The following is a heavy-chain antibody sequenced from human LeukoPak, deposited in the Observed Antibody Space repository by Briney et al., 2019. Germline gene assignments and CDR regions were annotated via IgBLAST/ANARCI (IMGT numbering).Heavy chain of an antibody. V-gene: IGHV3-20*04. D-gene: IGHD2-2*01. J-gene: IGHJ6*03. CDR3: ARASRSSSCYGWACYFYYMDV. Sequence: GGSLRLSCALPGFTFYDYGMSGGRQAAGKGLEWGSGISRNGGNTDYADSVKGRFIISRDNAKNSLYLQMNSLRGDDTPLYYCARASRSSSCYGWACYFYYMDVWGKGTTVTVSS. CDR2: ISRNGGNT. CDR1: GFTFYDYG.